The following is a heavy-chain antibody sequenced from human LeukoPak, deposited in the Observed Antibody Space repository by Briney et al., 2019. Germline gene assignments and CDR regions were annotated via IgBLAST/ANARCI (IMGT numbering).Heavy chain of an antibody. CDR1: GDSISSYY. J-gene: IGHJ4*02. CDR3: ARDPMVREPHFDY. CDR2: IYYSGST. V-gene: IGHV4-59*12. D-gene: IGHD3-10*01. Sequence: SETLSLTCTVSGDSISSYYWSWIRQPPGKGLEWIGSIYYSGSTYYNPSLKSRVTISVDTSKNQFSLKLSSVTAADTAVYYCARDPMVREPHFDYWGQGTLVTVSS.